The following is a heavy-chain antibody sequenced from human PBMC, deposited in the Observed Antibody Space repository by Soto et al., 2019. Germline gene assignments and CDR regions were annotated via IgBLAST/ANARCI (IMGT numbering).Heavy chain of an antibody. CDR3: ARDYPLDPPAVVAAVLHDY. CDR2: ISWNSGSI. Sequence: GGSLRLSCAASGFTFDDYAMHWVRQAPGKGLEWVSGISWNSGSIGYADSVKGRFTISRDNAKNSLYLQMNSLRAEDTAVYYCARDYPLDPPAVVAAVLHDYWGQGTLVTVSS. J-gene: IGHJ4*02. V-gene: IGHV3-9*01. CDR1: GFTFDDYA. D-gene: IGHD2-15*01.